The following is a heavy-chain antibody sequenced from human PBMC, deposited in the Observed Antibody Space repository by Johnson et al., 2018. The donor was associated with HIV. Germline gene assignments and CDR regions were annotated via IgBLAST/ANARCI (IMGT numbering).Heavy chain of an antibody. V-gene: IGHV3-33*06. Sequence: QVQLVESGGGVVQPGRSLGLSCAASGFTFSSYGMHWVRQAPGKGLDWVAVIWYDGGNKYYADSVKGRFTISRDNYKNTLYLQMNSLRAEDTAVYYCAKDRGCGGTDAFDIWGQGTMVTVSS. D-gene: IGHD3-10*01. CDR2: IWYDGGNK. CDR3: AKDRGCGGTDAFDI. J-gene: IGHJ3*02. CDR1: GFTFSSYG.